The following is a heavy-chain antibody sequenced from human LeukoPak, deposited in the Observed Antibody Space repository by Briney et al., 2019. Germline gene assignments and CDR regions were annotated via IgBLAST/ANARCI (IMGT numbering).Heavy chain of an antibody. D-gene: IGHD1-1*01. Sequence: PGGSLTLTCTLSGASVTDTLIDWVRQAPGKGPEWVALIYIDGRPVYTDSVKGRFTISRDNSRNMVYLQMNSLRSEDSALYYCVRDRATTQAWAELDLWGQGSLVTVSS. J-gene: IGHJ5*02. CDR3: VRDRATTQAWAELDL. V-gene: IGHV3-66*02. CDR2: IYIDGRP. CDR1: GASVTDTL.